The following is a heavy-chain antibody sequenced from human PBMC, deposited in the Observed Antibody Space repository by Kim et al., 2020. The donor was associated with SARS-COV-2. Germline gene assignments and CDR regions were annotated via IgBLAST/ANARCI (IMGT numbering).Heavy chain of an antibody. CDR3: ARDTLYTRWFDY. J-gene: IGHJ4*02. V-gene: IGHV3-21*01. CDR2: ISGTSTYI. D-gene: IGHD2-2*02. Sequence: GGSLRLSCAASGFTFSSYSMNWVRQAPGKGLEWVSSISGTSTYIYYADSVKGRFTISRDNAKNSLYLHMNSLRAEDTAVYYCARDTLYTRWFDYWGQGTLVTVSS. CDR1: GFTFSSYS.